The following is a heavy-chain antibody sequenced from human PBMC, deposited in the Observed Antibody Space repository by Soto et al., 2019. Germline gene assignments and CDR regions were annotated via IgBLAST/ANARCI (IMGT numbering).Heavy chain of an antibody. CDR2: INPNSGGT. CDR3: ARPLWFGELLGWFDP. Sequence: ASVKVSCKASGYTFTGYYIHWVRQAPGQGLEWMGWINPNSGGTNYAQKFQGRVTMTRDTSISTAYMELSRLRSDDTAVYYCARPLWFGELLGWFDPWGQGTMITVSS. J-gene: IGHJ5*02. CDR1: GYTFTGYY. V-gene: IGHV1-2*02. D-gene: IGHD3-10*01.